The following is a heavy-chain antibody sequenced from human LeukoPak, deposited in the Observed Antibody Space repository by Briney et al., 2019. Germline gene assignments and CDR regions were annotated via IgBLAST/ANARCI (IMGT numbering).Heavy chain of an antibody. CDR3: ASFQLTQTVLEPKFDY. CDR2: ISAYNGNT. CDR1: GYSFTSYG. D-gene: IGHD2-2*01. V-gene: IGHV1-18*01. Sequence: ASVKVSCKASGYSFTSYGISWVRLAPGQGLEWTGWISAYNGNTNYAQKLQGRVTMTTDTSTSTAYMELRSLRSDDTAVYYCASFQLTQTVLEPKFDYWGQGTLVTVSS. J-gene: IGHJ4*02.